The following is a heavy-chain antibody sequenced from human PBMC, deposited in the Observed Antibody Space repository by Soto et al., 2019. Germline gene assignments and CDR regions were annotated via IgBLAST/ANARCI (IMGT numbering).Heavy chain of an antibody. V-gene: IGHV5-51*01. CDR2: IYPGDSDT. J-gene: IGHJ4*02. CDR1: GYSFTSYW. Sequence: GESLKISCKGSGYSFTSYWIGWVRQMPGKGLEWMGIIYPGDSDTRYSPSSQGQVTISRDNSKNTLYLQMNSLRAEDTAVYYCASYSTRGYYDSSGYSLDYWGQGTLVTVSS. D-gene: IGHD3-22*01. CDR3: ASYSTRGYYDSSGYSLDY.